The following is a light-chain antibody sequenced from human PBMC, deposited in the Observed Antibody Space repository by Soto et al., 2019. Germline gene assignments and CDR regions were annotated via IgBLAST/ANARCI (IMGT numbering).Light chain of an antibody. V-gene: IGKV2-30*01. CDR3: MQGTHWPLT. CDR1: QSLVYSDGNTY. CDR2: KVY. J-gene: IGKJ4*01. Sequence: DVVMTQSPLSLPVTLGQPASISCRSSQSLVYSDGNTYLNWFQQRPGQSPRRLIYKVYNRDSGVPDRLSGSGSGTDFTLKISRVEAEDVGVYYCMQGTHWPLTFGGGTKVEIK.